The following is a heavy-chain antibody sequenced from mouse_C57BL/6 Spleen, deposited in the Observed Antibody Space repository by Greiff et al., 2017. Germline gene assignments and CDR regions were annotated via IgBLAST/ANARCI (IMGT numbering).Heavy chain of an antibody. J-gene: IGHJ2*01. D-gene: IGHD2-1*01. V-gene: IGHV1-69*01. CDR2: IDPSDSYT. CDR1: GYTFTSYW. Sequence: QVQLQQPGAELVMPGASVKLSCKASGYTFTSYWMHWVKQRPGQGLEWIGEIDPSDSYTNYNQKFKGKSTLTVDKSSSTAYMQLSSLTSEDSAVYYCARLGGNSYWGQGTTLTVSS. CDR3: ARLGGNSY.